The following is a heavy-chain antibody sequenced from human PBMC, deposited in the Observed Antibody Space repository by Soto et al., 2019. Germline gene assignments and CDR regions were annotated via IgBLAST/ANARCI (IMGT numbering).Heavy chain of an antibody. D-gene: IGHD2-15*01. CDR3: ARRGRHPNWLDP. J-gene: IGHJ5*02. V-gene: IGHV5-51*01. Sequence: RESLKISCKGSGYNFINHWIAWVRQMPGKGLEWMGIVYPDDSDTRYSPSFQGQVTISADKSISTAYLRWSSLKASDSGIYYCARRGRHPNWLDPWGQGTLVTVSS. CDR2: VYPDDSDT. CDR1: GYNFINHW.